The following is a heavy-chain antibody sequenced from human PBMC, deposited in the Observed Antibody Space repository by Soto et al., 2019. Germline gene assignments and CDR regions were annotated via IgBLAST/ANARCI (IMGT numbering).Heavy chain of an antibody. Sequence: ASVKVSCKASGYTFTTYGITWVRQAPGQGLEWMGWISAYNGNTNYAQELQGRVTMTTDTSTSTAYMELRSLRSDDTAVYYCARGASTVVTRDDAFDIWCQGTMVTVSS. V-gene: IGHV1-18*01. CDR2: ISAYNGNT. D-gene: IGHD4-17*01. J-gene: IGHJ3*02. CDR3: ARGASTVVTRDDAFDI. CDR1: GYTFTTYG.